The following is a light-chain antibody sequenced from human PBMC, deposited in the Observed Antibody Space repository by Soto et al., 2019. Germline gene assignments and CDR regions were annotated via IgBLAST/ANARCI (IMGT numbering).Light chain of an antibody. CDR1: QSVTSTY. V-gene: IGKV3-20*01. CDR3: QQFESSRIYS. J-gene: IGKJ2*03. Sequence: EILLTQSPGTLSLSPGETATLSCRASQSVTSTYLAWYQQRPGRSPRLIIYGGSTRATGFPDRFSGGGSGTEFTLTLSRLEPEDSAVYYCHCQQFESSRIYSFGQGTKLEI. CDR2: GGS.